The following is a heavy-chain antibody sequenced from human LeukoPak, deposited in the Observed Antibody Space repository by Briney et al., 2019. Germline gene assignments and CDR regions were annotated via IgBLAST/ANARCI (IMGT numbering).Heavy chain of an antibody. CDR2: IYSGGST. Sequence: PGGSLRLSCAASGFTVSSNCMSWVRQAPGKGLEWVSVIYSGGSTYYADSVKGRFTISRDNSKNTLYLQMNSLRAEDTAVYYCARAFPYDSSGQTGDYWGQGTLVTVSS. CDR3: ARAFPYDSSGQTGDY. J-gene: IGHJ4*02. D-gene: IGHD3-22*01. CDR1: GFTVSSNC. V-gene: IGHV3-66*01.